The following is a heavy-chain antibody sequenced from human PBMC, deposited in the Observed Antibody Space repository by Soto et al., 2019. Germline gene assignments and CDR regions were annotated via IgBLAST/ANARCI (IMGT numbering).Heavy chain of an antibody. J-gene: IGHJ4*02. CDR2: IYHSGST. CDR1: SGSISTANW. D-gene: IGHD2-21*02. Sequence: QVPLQESGPRLMRPSGTLSLTCTVSSGSISTANWWSWVRQPPGRGLEWIGEIYHSGSTNYNLSLKSRVTLSVDKSKNQFSLRLSSVTAADTARYYCARRGGGVVLTATTPFDYWGQGTLVTVSS. CDR3: ARRGGGVVLTATTPFDY. V-gene: IGHV4-4*02.